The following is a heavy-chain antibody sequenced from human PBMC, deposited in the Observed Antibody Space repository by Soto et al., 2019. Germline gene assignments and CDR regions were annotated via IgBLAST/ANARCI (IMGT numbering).Heavy chain of an antibody. CDR2: IYYSGST. Sequence: SETLSLTCTVSGGSISSYYWSWIRQPPGKGLEWIGYIYYSGSTNYNPSLKSRVTISVDTSKNQFSLKLSSVTAADTAVYYCARGWNYDFWSGYYTGMALNNYYYGMDVWGQGTTVTVSS. CDR1: GGSISSYY. J-gene: IGHJ6*02. D-gene: IGHD3-3*01. CDR3: ARGWNYDFWSGYYTGMALNNYYYGMDV. V-gene: IGHV4-59*01.